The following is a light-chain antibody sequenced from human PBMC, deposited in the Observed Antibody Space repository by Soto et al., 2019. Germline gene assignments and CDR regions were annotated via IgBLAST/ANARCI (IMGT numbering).Light chain of an antibody. Sequence: QSALTQPASVSGSPGQSITISCTGTSSDFGGYNYVSLYQQHPGKAPKLMIYDVNNRPSGVSNRYSGSKSGNTASLTISGLQAEDEADYYCSSYTRSSTLVFGGGTKLTVL. CDR3: SSYTRSSTLV. J-gene: IGLJ2*01. CDR1: SSDFGGYNY. CDR2: DVN. V-gene: IGLV2-14*01.